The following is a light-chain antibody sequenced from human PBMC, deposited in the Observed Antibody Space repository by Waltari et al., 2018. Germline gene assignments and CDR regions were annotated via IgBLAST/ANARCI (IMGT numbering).Light chain of an antibody. Sequence: QSVLTQPPSVSGAPGQRVTISCTGSSTNIGAGHDVHWYQAFPGAAPKLLIYGNNNRPSGVPDRFSGSKSGTSASLAITGLQAEDEAHYYCQSFDTSLSGGVVFGGGTKVTVL. V-gene: IGLV1-40*01. CDR3: QSFDTSLSGGVV. CDR2: GNN. J-gene: IGLJ2*01. CDR1: STNIGAGHD.